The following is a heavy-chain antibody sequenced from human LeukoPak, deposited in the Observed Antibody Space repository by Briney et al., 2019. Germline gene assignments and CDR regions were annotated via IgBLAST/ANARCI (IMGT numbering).Heavy chain of an antibody. CDR3: AGAVASDAFDI. J-gene: IGHJ3*02. V-gene: IGHV1-18*01. D-gene: IGHD2-15*01. Sequence: ASVKVSCKASGYTFFYYGVSWVRQAPGQGLEWMGWISTDNGNTNYAQKLQGRVTLTTDISTSTAYMELRSLRSDDTAVYYCAGAVASDAFDIWGQGTMVTVSS. CDR1: GYTFFYYG. CDR2: ISTDNGNT.